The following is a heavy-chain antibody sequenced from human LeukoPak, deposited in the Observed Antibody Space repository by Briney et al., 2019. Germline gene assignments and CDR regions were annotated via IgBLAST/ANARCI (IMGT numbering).Heavy chain of an antibody. J-gene: IGHJ5*02. CDR3: ARARVYSYGPFDP. D-gene: IGHD5-18*01. CDR1: GFTFSSYA. CDR2: VSSNGGST. V-gene: IGHV3-64*01. Sequence: GGSLRLSCAASGFTFSSYAMNWVRQAPGKGLEYVSAVSSNGGSTYYANSVKGRSTISRDNSKNTLYLQMGSLRAEDMAVYYCARARVYSYGPFDPWGQGTLVTVSS.